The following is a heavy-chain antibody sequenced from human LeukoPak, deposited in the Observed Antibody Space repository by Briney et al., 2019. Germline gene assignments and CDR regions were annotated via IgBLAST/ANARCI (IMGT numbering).Heavy chain of an antibody. D-gene: IGHD3-16*01. CDR1: GGSISSGDYY. CDR2: IYYSGST. CDR3: ARVHRDYDYVWGPPSPFFDY. J-gene: IGHJ4*02. Sequence: SETLSLTCTVSGGSISSGDYYWSWIRQPPGKGLEWIGYIYYSGSTYYNPSLKSRVTISVDTSKNQFSLKLSSVTAADTAVYYCARVHRDYDYVWGPPSPFFDYWGQGTLVTVSS. V-gene: IGHV4-30-4*01.